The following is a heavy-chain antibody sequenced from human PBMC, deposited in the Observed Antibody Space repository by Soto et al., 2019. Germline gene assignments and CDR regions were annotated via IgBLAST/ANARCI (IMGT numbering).Heavy chain of an antibody. CDR2: IIPNSDTA. J-gene: IGHJ6*02. V-gene: IGHV1-69*01. CDR3: ASDHIAVAGTRGRYYYYGMDF. D-gene: IGHD6-19*01. CDR1: VGTFSSYA. Sequence: QVQLVQSGAEVKKSGSSVKVSYKASVGTFSSYAISWVRQAPGQELEWMGGIIPNSDTANYARKFQGRVTITADASKSTAHMELSSLRSEDTAVHYCASDHIAVAGTRGRYYYYGMDFWFHGTTVTVTS.